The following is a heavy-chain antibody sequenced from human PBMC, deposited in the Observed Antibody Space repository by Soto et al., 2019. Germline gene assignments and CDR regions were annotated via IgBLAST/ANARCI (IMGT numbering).Heavy chain of an antibody. J-gene: IGHJ5*02. V-gene: IGHV1-18*01. D-gene: IGHD3-10*01. Sequence: ASVKVSCKASGYIFTTYGISWVRQAPGQGLEWMGWISANNGNTYYAQKFQGRVIMTTDTPTRTIYMELRSLRSDDTAVYYCARVGGIRITMVRGVIITPPWFDPWG. CDR2: ISANNGNT. CDR1: GYIFTTYG. CDR3: ARVGGIRITMVRGVIITPPWFDP.